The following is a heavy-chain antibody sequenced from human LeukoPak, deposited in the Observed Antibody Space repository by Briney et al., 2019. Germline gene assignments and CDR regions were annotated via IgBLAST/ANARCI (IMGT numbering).Heavy chain of an antibody. Sequence: SGPTLVNPTQTLTLTCTFSGFSLSTSGMCVNWIRQPPGKALEWLARIDWDDDKYYSTSLKTRLTISKDTSKNQVVLTMTNVDPVDTATYYCARLMRDSSGWYYFDYWGQGTLVTVSS. CDR3: ARLMRDSSGWYYFDY. D-gene: IGHD6-19*01. CDR2: IDWDDDK. CDR1: GFSLSTSGMC. V-gene: IGHV2-70*11. J-gene: IGHJ4*02.